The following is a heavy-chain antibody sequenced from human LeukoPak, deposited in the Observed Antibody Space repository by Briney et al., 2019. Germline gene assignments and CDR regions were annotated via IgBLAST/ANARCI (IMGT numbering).Heavy chain of an antibody. J-gene: IGHJ4*02. CDR3: ARLAGYYYDSSGYADY. D-gene: IGHD3-22*01. V-gene: IGHV3-21*01. CDR2: ISSSSSYI. Sequence: GGSLRLSCAASGFTFSSYSMNWVRQAPGKGLEWVSSISSSSSYIYYADSVKGRFTISRDNAKNSLYLQMNSLRAEDTAVYYCARLAGYYYDSSGYADYWGQGTLVTVSS. CDR1: GFTFSSYS.